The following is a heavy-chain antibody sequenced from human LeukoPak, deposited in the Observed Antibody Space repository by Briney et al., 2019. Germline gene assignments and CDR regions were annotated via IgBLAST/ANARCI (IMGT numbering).Heavy chain of an antibody. CDR3: ARSTNYYDSSLSL. V-gene: IGHV3-48*04. CDR2: ISSSSSTI. Sequence: PGGSLRLSCAASGFTFSSYSMNWVRQAPGKGLEWVSYISSSSSTIYYADSVKGRFTISRDNAKNSLYLQMNSLRAEDTAVYYCARSTNYYDSSLSLWGQGTLVTVSS. D-gene: IGHD3-22*01. J-gene: IGHJ4*02. CDR1: GFTFSSYS.